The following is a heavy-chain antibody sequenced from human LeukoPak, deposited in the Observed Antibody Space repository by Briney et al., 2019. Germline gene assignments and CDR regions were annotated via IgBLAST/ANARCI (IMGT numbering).Heavy chain of an antibody. CDR3: ARDQRGWELLSRLRQFYWYFDL. Sequence: ASVKVSCKASGYTFTSYYMHWVRQAPGQGLEWMGIINPSGGSTSYAQKFQGRVTMTRDTSTSTVYMELSSLRSEDTAVYYCARDQRGWELLSRLRQFYWYFDLWGRGTLVTVSS. D-gene: IGHD1-26*01. V-gene: IGHV1-46*01. CDR1: GYTFTSYY. J-gene: IGHJ2*01. CDR2: INPSGGST.